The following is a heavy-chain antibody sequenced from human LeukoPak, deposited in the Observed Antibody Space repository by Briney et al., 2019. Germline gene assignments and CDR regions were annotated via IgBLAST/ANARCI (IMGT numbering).Heavy chain of an antibody. Sequence: GASVKVSCKASGYTFTGYYMHWVRQAPGQGLEWMGWINPNSGGTNYAQKLQGRVTMTRDTSISTAYMELSRLRSDDTAVYYCARDLGGAYYFDYWGQGTLVTVSS. CDR1: GYTFTGYY. D-gene: IGHD1-26*01. CDR2: INPNSGGT. V-gene: IGHV1-2*02. CDR3: ARDLGGAYYFDY. J-gene: IGHJ4*02.